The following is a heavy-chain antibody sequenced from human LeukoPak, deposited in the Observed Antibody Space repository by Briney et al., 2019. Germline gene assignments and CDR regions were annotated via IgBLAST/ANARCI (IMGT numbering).Heavy chain of an antibody. CDR2: INPNSGGT. J-gene: IGHJ5*02. CDR1: GYTFSGYY. V-gene: IGHV1-2*02. D-gene: IGHD3-10*01. Sequence: VASVKVSCKATGYTFSGYYIHWVRNAPGQGLELMGWINPNSGGTNYAQKFQGRVTMTRDKSISTAYMELSRLRFDDTAVYYCARSPMVRGVNWLDPWGQGTLLTVSS. CDR3: ARSPMVRGVNWLDP.